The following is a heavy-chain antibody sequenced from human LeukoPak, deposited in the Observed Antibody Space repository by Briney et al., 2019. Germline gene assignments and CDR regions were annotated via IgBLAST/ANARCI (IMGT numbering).Heavy chain of an antibody. D-gene: IGHD4-17*01. V-gene: IGHV4-59*11. J-gene: IGHJ3*02. CDR3: ARDLVTVTKGFDI. Sequence: SETLSLTCAVSDDSFSSHYWTWIRQPPGKGLEWIGYISYIGSTNYNPSLKSRVTISIDTSKNQFSLKLSSVTAADTAVYYCARDLVTVTKGFDIWGQGTMVSTSS. CDR1: DDSFSSHY. CDR2: ISYIGST.